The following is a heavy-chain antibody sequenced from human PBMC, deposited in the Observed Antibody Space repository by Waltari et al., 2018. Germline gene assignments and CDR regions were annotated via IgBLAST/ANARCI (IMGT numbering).Heavy chain of an antibody. V-gene: IGHV4-39*01. CDR1: GGSIRSSSSY. CDR3: ARADRGRSGKYASPAWGP. J-gene: IGHJ5*02. Sequence: QLQLQESGPGLVKPSETLSLTCTVSGGSIRSSSSYWGGPRPPPGKGLEWLGGSYYRGSTYYNPSLKSRVTISVDTSKNQFSLKLSSVTAADTAVYYCARADRGRSGKYASPAWGPWGQGTLVTVSS. CDR2: SYYRGST. D-gene: IGHD1-26*01.